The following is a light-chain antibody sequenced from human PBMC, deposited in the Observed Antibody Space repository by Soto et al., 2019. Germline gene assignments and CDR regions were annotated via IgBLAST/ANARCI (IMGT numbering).Light chain of an antibody. CDR2: AAS. V-gene: IGKV1D-12*01. Sequence: DIQMTQSPSSVSASVGDRVTITCRASQGIGNWLAWYQQKPGTAPKLLIYAASTLQSGVPSRFSGSGSGTDFTLTISTLQSEDFATYYCQRANSFPLTFGGGTKVEIK. CDR1: QGIGNW. J-gene: IGKJ4*01. CDR3: QRANSFPLT.